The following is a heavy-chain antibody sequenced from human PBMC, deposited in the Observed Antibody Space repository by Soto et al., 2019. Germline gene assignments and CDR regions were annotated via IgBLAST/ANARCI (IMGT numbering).Heavy chain of an antibody. D-gene: IGHD3-3*01. J-gene: IGHJ2*01. CDR2: IKQDGSEK. CDR3: ASRYDFWSGYYLSGWYFDL. CDR1: GFTFSSHL. V-gene: IGHV3-7*01. Sequence: GGSLRLSYAAFGFTFSSHLMSWVGQAPGKGLEWVANIKQDGSEKYYVDSVKGRFTISRDNAKDSLYLQMNSLRAEDTAVYYCASRYDFWSGYYLSGWYFDLWGRGTLVTVSS.